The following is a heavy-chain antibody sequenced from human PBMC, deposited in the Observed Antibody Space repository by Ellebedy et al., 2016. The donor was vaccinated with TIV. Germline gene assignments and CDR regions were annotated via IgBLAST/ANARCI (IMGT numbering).Heavy chain of an antibody. Sequence: PGGSLRLSCAASGFTFSSDAMSWVCPAPGKGLEWVSVISGSGCSTYYADSLKGRFTISRDNSKNTLYLQMNSLKAEDTAVYYCARDRGDYDILTGYYRSYYFDYWGQGTLVTVSS. D-gene: IGHD3-9*01. CDR1: GFTFSSDA. J-gene: IGHJ4*02. CDR2: ISGSGCST. V-gene: IGHV3-23*01. CDR3: ARDRGDYDILTGYYRSYYFDY.